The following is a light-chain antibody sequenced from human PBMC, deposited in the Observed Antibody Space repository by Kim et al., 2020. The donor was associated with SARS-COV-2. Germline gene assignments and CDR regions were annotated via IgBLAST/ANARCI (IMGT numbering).Light chain of an antibody. CDR3: QAWDPWV. Sequence: ELTQPPSVSVSPGQTASITCSGDKLGDKYACWYQQKPGQSPVLVIYQDSKRPSGIPERFSGSNSGNTATLTISGTQAMDEADYYCQAWDPWVFGGGTQLTIL. CDR2: QDS. CDR1: KLGDKY. V-gene: IGLV3-1*01. J-gene: IGLJ3*02.